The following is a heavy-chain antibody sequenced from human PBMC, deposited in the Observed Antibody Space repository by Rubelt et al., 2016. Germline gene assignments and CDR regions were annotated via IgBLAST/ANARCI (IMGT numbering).Heavy chain of an antibody. Sequence: QVQLQESGPGLVKPSETLSLTCTVSGGSISSYYWSWIRQPPGKGLEWIGYIYYSGSTNYNPSLKSLVTISVDTSKNQFSLKLGSVTAADTAVYYCGRNRLLMVYARYYYYGMDVWGQGTTVTVSS. J-gene: IGHJ6*02. CDR2: IYYSGST. CDR1: GGSISSYY. CDR3: GRNRLLMVYARYYYYGMDV. D-gene: IGHD2-8*01. V-gene: IGHV4-59*12.